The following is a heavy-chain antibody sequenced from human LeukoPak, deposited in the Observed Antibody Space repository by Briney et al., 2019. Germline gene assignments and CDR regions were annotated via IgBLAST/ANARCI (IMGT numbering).Heavy chain of an antibody. CDR3: ARGGSRMTTFYIIDY. CDR1: GYTLTSYA. D-gene: IGHD4-11*01. J-gene: IGHJ4*02. CDR2: INTGNGNT. Sequence: ASVKVSCKASGYTLTSYAIHWVRQAPGQRPEWMGWINTGNGNTKYSQKFQGRVTITRDTSANTAYMELSSLRFEDTAVYYCARGGSRMTTFYIIDYWGQGTLVTVSS. V-gene: IGHV1-3*04.